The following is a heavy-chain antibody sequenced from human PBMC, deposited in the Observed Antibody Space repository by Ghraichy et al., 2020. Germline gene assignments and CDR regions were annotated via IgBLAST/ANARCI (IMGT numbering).Heavy chain of an antibody. J-gene: IGHJ3*02. Sequence: ASVKVSCKASGYTFTGYYMHWVRQAPGQGLEWMGWINPNSGGTNYAQKFQGWITMTRDTSISTAYMELSRLRSDDTAVYYCARDKVGAPFDIWGQGTMVTVSS. D-gene: IGHD1-26*01. CDR3: ARDKVGAPFDI. CDR1: GYTFTGYY. V-gene: IGHV1-2*04. CDR2: INPNSGGT.